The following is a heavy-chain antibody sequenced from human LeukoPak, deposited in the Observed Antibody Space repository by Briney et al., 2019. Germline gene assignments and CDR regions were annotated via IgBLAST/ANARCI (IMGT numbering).Heavy chain of an antibody. CDR3: ANRRGTAMLFEY. CDR1: GFTFSTYN. D-gene: IGHD5-18*01. J-gene: IGHJ1*01. CDR2: ITSSSTYM. V-gene: IGHV3-21*04. Sequence: GGSLRLSCAASGFTFSTYNMNWVRRTPGKGLEWVSSITSSSTYMFYADSVKGRFTISRDNYKNTLYLQMNSLRVEDTAVYYCANRRGTAMLFEYWGQGTLVTVSS.